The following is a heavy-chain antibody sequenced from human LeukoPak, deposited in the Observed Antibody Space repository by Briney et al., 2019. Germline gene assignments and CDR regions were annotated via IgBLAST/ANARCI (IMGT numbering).Heavy chain of an antibody. J-gene: IGHJ4*02. CDR1: GGSISSSSYY. V-gene: IGHV4-39*01. D-gene: IGHD4-11*01. CDR3: ARGSNAYFDY. CDR2: IYYSGST. Sequence: SETLSLTCTVSGGSISSSSYYWGWFRQPPGKGLEWIGSIYYSGSTYYNPSLKSRVTISVDTSKNQFSLKLSSVTAADTAVYYCARGSNAYFDYWGQGTLVTVSS.